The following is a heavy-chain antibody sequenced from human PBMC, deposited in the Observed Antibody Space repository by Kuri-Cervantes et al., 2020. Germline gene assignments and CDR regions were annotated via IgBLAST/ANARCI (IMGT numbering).Heavy chain of an antibody. Sequence: LSLTCAASGFTFSSYSMNWVRQAPGKGLEWVSSISSSSYIYYADSVKGRFTISRDNAKNTLYLQMNSLRAEDTAVYYCAREGLPPWLGATTRDAFDIWGQGTMVTVSS. CDR3: AREGLPPWLGATTRDAFDI. CDR1: GFTFSSYS. J-gene: IGHJ3*02. V-gene: IGHV3-21*01. D-gene: IGHD1-26*01. CDR2: ISSSSYI.